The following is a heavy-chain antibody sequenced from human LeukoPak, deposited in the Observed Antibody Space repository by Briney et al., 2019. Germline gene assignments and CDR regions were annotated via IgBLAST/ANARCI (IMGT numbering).Heavy chain of an antibody. CDR1: GYTFTGYY. V-gene: IGHV1-2*02. J-gene: IGHJ6*02. Sequence: ASVKVSCKASGYTFTGYYIHWVRPAAGQGLEWMGWIYPNSGGTNYAQKFQGRVTMTRDTSISTAYMELSRLRSDDTAVYYCARSGGGYCSSTSCYVGFYYYYYGMDVWGQGTTITVSS. CDR3: ARSGGGYCSSTSCYVGFYYYYYGMDV. D-gene: IGHD2-2*01. CDR2: IYPNSGGT.